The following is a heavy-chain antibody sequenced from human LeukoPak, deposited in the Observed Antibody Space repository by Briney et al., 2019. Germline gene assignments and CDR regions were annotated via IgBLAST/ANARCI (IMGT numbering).Heavy chain of an antibody. CDR2: INWNGGST. Sequence: GGSLRLSCAASGFTFSSYGMSWVRQAPGKGLEWVSGINWNGGSTGYADSVKGRFTISRDNAKNSLYLQMNSLRAEDTALYYCARGIAAAGRIPPIDYWGQGTLVTVSS. J-gene: IGHJ4*02. V-gene: IGHV3-20*04. CDR1: GFTFSSYG. D-gene: IGHD6-13*01. CDR3: ARGIAAAGRIPPIDY.